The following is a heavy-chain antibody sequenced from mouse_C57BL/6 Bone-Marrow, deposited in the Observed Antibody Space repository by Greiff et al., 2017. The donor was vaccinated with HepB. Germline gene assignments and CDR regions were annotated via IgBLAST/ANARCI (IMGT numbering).Heavy chain of an antibody. D-gene: IGHD1-1*01. CDR2: IDPEDGDT. CDR1: GFNIKDYY. Sequence: VQLKESGAELVRPGASVKLSCTASGFNIKDYYMHWVKQRPEQGLEWIGRIDPEDGDTEYAPKFQGKATMTAATSSNTAYLQLSSLTSEDTAVYYCTTCPVFITTVVATSHFDVWGTGTTVTVSS. J-gene: IGHJ1*03. V-gene: IGHV14-1*01. CDR3: TTCPVFITTVVATSHFDV.